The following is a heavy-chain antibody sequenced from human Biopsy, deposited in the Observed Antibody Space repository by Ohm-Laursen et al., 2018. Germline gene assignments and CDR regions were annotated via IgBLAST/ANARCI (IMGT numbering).Heavy chain of an antibody. J-gene: IGHJ4*02. CDR3: ARDKYRSWNYFDN. V-gene: IGHV1-2*02. CDR1: GYTFSGYY. Sequence: ASVKVSCKASGYTFSGYYMHWVRQAPGQGLEWMGWINPDSGVTNYAQKFQGRVTMTRDTSISTAYMELSRLGSDDTAVYHCARDKYRSWNYFDNWGQGSLVTVSS. CDR2: INPDSGVT. D-gene: IGHD6-19*01.